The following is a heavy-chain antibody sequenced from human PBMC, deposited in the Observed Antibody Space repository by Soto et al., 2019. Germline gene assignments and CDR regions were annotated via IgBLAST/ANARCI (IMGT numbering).Heavy chain of an antibody. J-gene: IGHJ6*02. V-gene: IGHV4-59*01. D-gene: IGHD5-12*01. CDR2: IYYSGST. CDR3: AISSGYSGYDYYYYYGMDV. Sequence: PSETLSLTCTVSGGSISSYYWSWLRQPPGKGLEWIGYIYYSGSTNYNPSLKSRVTISVDTSKNQFSLKLSSVTAADTAVYYCAISSGYSGYDYYYYYGMDVWGQGTTVTVSS. CDR1: GGSISSYY.